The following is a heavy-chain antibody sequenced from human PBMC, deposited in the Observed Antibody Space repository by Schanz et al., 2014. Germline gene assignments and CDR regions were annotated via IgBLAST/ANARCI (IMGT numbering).Heavy chain of an antibody. CDR3: AGTYCSSTSCYTGYYYYMDV. D-gene: IGHD2-2*02. J-gene: IGHJ6*03. CDR1: GGTFSSFG. V-gene: IGHV1-69*02. CDR2: IIPSLGLA. Sequence: VQLEQSGAEVKKPGSSVKVSCKASGGTFSSFGINWVRQAPGQGLEWMGRIIPSLGLAKYEQKFQDKVTITADTSTTTAYMELSGLRSEDTAVYYCAGTYCSSTSCYTGYYYYMDVWGKGTSVTVSS.